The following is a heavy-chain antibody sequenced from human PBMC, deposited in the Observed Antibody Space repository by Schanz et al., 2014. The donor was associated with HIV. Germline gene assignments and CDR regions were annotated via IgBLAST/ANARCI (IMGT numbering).Heavy chain of an antibody. J-gene: IGHJ6*02. CDR3: ARASRIAATDRDPRRHYHYGMDV. CDR2: IWYDGTNK. V-gene: IGHV3-33*01. CDR1: GFTFSTYA. Sequence: QVQLVESGGGVVQPGRSRRLSCVASGFTFSTYAMHWARQAPGKGLEWVAVIWYDGTNKYYADSVKGRFTISRDNSKNTLYLEMISLRDEDTAVYYCARASRIAATDRDPRRHYHYGMDVWGQGTTVTVSS. D-gene: IGHD6-13*01.